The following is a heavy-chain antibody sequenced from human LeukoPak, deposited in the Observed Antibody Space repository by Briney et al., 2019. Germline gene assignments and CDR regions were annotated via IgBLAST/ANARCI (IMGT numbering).Heavy chain of an antibody. Sequence: PGRSLRLSCAAPGFTFSSYSMNWVRQAPGKGLEWISYISSSGTTIYYAGSVKGRFTISRDNVKNSLYLQMNSLTDEDTAVYYCARGAFFATYYFGSGSADYWGQGTLVTVSS. CDR1: GFTFSSYS. CDR3: ARGAFFATYYFGSGSADY. V-gene: IGHV3-48*02. J-gene: IGHJ4*02. CDR2: ISSSGTTI. D-gene: IGHD3-10*01.